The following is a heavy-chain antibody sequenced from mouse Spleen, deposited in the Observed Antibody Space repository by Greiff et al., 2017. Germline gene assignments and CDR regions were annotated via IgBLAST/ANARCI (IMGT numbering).Heavy chain of an antibody. CDR3: ARDKEGFAY. CDR2: INYDGSST. J-gene: IGHJ3*01. V-gene: IGHV5-16*01. Sequence: EVQLVESEGGLVQPGSSMKLSCTASGFTFSDYYMAWVRQVPEKGLEWVANINYDGSSTYYLDSLKSRFIISRDNAKNILYLQMSSLKSEDTATYYCARDKEGFAYWGQGTLVTVSA. CDR1: GFTFSDYY.